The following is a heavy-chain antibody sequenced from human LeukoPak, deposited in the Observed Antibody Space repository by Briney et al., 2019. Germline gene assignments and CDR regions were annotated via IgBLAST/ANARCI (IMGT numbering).Heavy chain of an antibody. CDR2: ISWNSGTL. V-gene: IGHV3-9*01. D-gene: IGHD3-10*01. J-gene: IGHJ3*01. CDR3: AKVADSGSLPPNLDSFEV. Sequence: QPGGSLRLSCAASGFTFDDYAMHWVRQAPGKGLEWVSGISWNSGTLVYGDSVKGRFTISRDNAKNSLFLQMNSLTTEDTALYFCAKVADSGSLPPNLDSFEVWGQGTMVTVSS. CDR1: GFTFDDYA.